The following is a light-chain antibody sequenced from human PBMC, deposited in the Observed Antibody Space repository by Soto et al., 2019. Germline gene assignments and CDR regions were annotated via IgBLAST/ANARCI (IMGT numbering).Light chain of an antibody. V-gene: IGKV3-15*01. Sequence: EIGMTQSASTLSVSPGERATLSWRASQSVSSNLAWYQQKPGQAPRLLIYGASTRATGIPARFSGSGYGTEFNLTISSLQSEDFAVYYCQQYNNWPQTFGQGTKVDIK. CDR3: QQYNNWPQT. J-gene: IGKJ1*01. CDR1: QSVSSN. CDR2: GAS.